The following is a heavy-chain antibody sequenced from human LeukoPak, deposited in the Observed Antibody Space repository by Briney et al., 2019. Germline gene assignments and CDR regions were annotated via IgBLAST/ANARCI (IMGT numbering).Heavy chain of an antibody. J-gene: IGHJ6*03. CDR2: IYTSGST. CDR3: ARLRGQWLAPYYYYYMDV. V-gene: IGHV4-4*07. CDR1: GGTISSYY. Sequence: SETLSLTCTGSGGTISSYYWSWIRQPAGKGLEWIGRIYTSGSTNYNPSLKSRVTTSVDTSKNQFSLQLSSVTAADTAVYYCARLRGQWLAPYYYYYMDVWGKGTTVTVSS. D-gene: IGHD6-19*01.